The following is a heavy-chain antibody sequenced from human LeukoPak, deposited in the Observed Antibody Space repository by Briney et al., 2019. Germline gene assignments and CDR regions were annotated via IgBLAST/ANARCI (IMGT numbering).Heavy chain of an antibody. V-gene: IGHV3-49*04. D-gene: IGHD2-2*02. J-gene: IGHJ6*03. CDR2: IRSKAYGGTT. CDR3: TRAPTSCYSYWCEDYYMDV. CDR1: GFTFGDYA. Sequence: GGSLRLSCTASGFTFGDYAMSWVRQAPGKGLEWVGFIRSKAYGGTTEYAASVKGRFTISRDDSKSIAYLQMNSLKTEDTAVYYCTRAPTSCYSYWCEDYYMDVWGKGTTVTVSS.